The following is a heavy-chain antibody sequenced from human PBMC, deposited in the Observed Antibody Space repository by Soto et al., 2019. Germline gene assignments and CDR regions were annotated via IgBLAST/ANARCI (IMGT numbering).Heavy chain of an antibody. J-gene: IGHJ5*02. CDR3: ASHPGIAAAGTRWIDP. CDR2: IDPSDSYT. D-gene: IGHD6-13*01. V-gene: IGHV5-10-1*01. Sequence: PGQSLKISGKGSGYSFTSYWISWVRQMPGKGLEWMGRIDPSDSYTNYSPSFQGHVTISADKSISTAYLQWSSLKASDTAMYYCASHPGIAAAGTRWIDPWGQGTLGAVSS. CDR1: GYSFTSYW.